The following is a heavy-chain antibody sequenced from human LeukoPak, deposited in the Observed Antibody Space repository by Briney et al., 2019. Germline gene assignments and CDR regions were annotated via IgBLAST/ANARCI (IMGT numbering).Heavy chain of an antibody. V-gene: IGHV3-23*01. Sequence: PGGSLRLSCAASGFTFSSYAMSWVRQAPGKGLEWVSAISGSGGSTYYADSVKGRFTISRDNSKNTLYLQMNSLRAEDTAVYYCEKGDYYDSSFPIDYWGQGTLVTVSS. J-gene: IGHJ4*02. CDR3: EKGDYYDSSFPIDY. CDR2: ISGSGGST. CDR1: GFTFSSYA. D-gene: IGHD3-22*01.